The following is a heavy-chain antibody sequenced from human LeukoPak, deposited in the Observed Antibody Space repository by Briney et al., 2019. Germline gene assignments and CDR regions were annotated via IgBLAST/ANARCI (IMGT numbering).Heavy chain of an antibody. CDR1: GGTFSSYG. V-gene: IGHV1-69*13. CDR2: IIPIFGTA. J-gene: IGHJ4*02. CDR3: ARDSKLMVYAMDY. D-gene: IGHD2-8*01. Sequence: SVKVSCKASGGTFSSYGISWVRQAPGQGLEWMGGIIPIFGTANYAQKFQGRVTITADESTSTAYMELSSLRSEDTAVYYCARDSKLMVYAMDYWGQGTLVTVSS.